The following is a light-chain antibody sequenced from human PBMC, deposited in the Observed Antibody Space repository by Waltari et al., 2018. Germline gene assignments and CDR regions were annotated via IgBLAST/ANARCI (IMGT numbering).Light chain of an antibody. CDR2: STS. V-gene: IGKV3-20*01. J-gene: IGKJ2*01. CDR1: QSVSRSY. CDR3: QYYGSSYT. Sequence: VLTQSPATLPVSQGDVATLSCRASQSVSRSYLAWYQQKPGPTPRPLIYSTSRRATGIPDRFSGSGSGTDFTLTISRLEPEDFAVYYCQYYGSSYTFGQGTKLEIK.